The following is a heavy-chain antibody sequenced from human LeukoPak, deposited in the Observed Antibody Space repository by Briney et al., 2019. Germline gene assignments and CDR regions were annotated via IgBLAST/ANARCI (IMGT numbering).Heavy chain of an antibody. J-gene: IGHJ4*02. V-gene: IGHV3-15*01. Sequence: GGSLRLSCAASGFTFSNAWMSWVRQAPGKGLEWVGRIKSKTDGGTTDYAAPVKGGFTISRDDSKNTLYLQMNSLKTEDTAVYYCTTSQTYYYDSSGYSHWGQGTLVTVSS. CDR1: GFTFSNAW. D-gene: IGHD3-22*01. CDR2: IKSKTDGGTT. CDR3: TTSQTYYYDSSGYSH.